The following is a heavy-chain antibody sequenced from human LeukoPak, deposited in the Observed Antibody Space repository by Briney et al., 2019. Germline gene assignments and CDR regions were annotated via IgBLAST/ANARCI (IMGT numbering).Heavy chain of an antibody. J-gene: IGHJ5*02. CDR2: INQDGSGK. CDR1: GFTFSSFW. Sequence: GVSLRLSCAASGFTFSSFWMSWVRQAPGKGLEWVANINQDGSGKYFVDSVKGRFTISRDNSKNTLYLQMNSLRAEDTAVYYCARARRSSSWYDVGHWFDPWGQGTLVTVSS. D-gene: IGHD6-13*01. CDR3: ARARRSSSWYDVGHWFDP. V-gene: IGHV3-7*03.